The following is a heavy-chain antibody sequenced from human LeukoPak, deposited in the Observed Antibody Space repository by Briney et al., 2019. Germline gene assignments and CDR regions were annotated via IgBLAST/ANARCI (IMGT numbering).Heavy chain of an antibody. D-gene: IGHD5-24*01. CDR2: ISSSGSSI. V-gene: IGHV3-48*03. Sequence: GGSLRLSCAASGFTFSSHQMNWVRQAPGKGLEWVSYISSSGSSIHYADSVKGRFTISRDNAKNSLYLQMNSLRAEDTAVYYCAREGGGDGYNYPFDYWGQGTLVTVSS. CDR3: AREGGGDGYNYPFDY. J-gene: IGHJ4*02. CDR1: GFTFSSHQ.